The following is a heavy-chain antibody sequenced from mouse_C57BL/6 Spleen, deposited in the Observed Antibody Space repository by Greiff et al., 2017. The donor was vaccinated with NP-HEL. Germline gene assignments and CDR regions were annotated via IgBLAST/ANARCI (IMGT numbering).Heavy chain of an antibody. Sequence: VHVKQSGPELVKPGASVKIPCKASGYTFTDYNMDWVKQSHGKSLEWIGDINPNNGGTIYNQKFKGKATLTVDKSSSTAYMELRSLTSEDTAVYYCARGYYGSSSWYFDVWGTGTTVTVSS. V-gene: IGHV1-18*01. CDR3: ARGYYGSSSWYFDV. CDR1: GYTFTDYN. CDR2: INPNNGGT. J-gene: IGHJ1*03. D-gene: IGHD1-1*01.